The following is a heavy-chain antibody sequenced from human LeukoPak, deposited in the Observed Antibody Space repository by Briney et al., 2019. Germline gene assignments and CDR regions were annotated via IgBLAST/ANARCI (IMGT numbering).Heavy chain of an antibody. J-gene: IGHJ4*02. CDR2: INSDGSST. CDR1: GFTFSNYW. V-gene: IGHV3-74*01. Sequence: GGSLRLSCAASGFTFSNYWMFWVRQVPGKGLVWVSRINSDGSSTNYADFVKGRFTISRDNAKNTLYLQMNSLRADDTAVYYCAASGVPASSGRIGYWDQGTLVTVSS. CDR3: AASGVPASSGRIGY. D-gene: IGHD3-10*01.